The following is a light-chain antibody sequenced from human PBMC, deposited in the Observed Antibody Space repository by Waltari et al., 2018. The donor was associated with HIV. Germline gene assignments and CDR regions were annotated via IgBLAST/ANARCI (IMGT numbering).Light chain of an antibody. CDR2: EVT. CDR1: NSDVGSYNL. CDR3: CSYAGTSTSYV. Sequence: QSALTQPASVSGSPGQSITISCTGTNSDVGSYNLVSWYQQHPGKAPKLIIYEVTKRPSGVSNRFSGSKSGNTASLTISGLQAEDEADYYCCSYAGTSTSYVFGTGTKVTVL. V-gene: IGLV2-23*02. J-gene: IGLJ1*01.